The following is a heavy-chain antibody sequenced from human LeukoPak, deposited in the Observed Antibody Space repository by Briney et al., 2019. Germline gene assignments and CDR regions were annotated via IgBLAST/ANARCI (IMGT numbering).Heavy chain of an antibody. CDR2: ISAYNGNT. J-gene: IGHJ4*02. CDR1: GYTFTSYG. CDR3: ARGGSFYDFWGGYYYGFDY. D-gene: IGHD3-3*01. V-gene: IGHV1-18*01. Sequence: ASVKVSCKASGYTFTSYGISWVRQAPGQGLEWMGWISAYNGNTNYAQKLQGRVTMTTDTSTSTAYMELRSLRSDDTAVYYCARGGSFYDFWGGYYYGFDYWGQGTLVTVSS.